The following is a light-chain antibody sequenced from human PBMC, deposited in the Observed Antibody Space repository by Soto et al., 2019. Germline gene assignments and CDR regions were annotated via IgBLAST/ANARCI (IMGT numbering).Light chain of an antibody. CDR1: SSDVGNYNL. CDR3: CSFATSGTYV. J-gene: IGLJ1*01. CDR2: EGS. V-gene: IGLV2-23*01. Sequence: QSALTQSASVSGSPGQSITLSCTGSSSDVGNYNLVSWYQQHPGTAPKLIIYEGSKRPSGVSDRFSGSNSADTASLTISGLQAEDEADYYCCSFATSGTYVFGTGTKLTVL.